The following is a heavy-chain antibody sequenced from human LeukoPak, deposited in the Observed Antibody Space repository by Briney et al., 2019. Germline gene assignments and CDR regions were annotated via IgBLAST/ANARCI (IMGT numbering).Heavy chain of an antibody. Sequence: GGSLRLSCAAPGFTFSSYAMSWVRQAPGKGLEWVSAISGSGGSTYYADSVKGRFTISRDNSKNTLYLQMNSLRAEDTAVYYCAKGLLGLAAAGNFDYWGQGTLVTVSS. V-gene: IGHV3-23*01. J-gene: IGHJ4*02. CDR3: AKGLLGLAAAGNFDY. D-gene: IGHD6-13*01. CDR1: GFTFSSYA. CDR2: ISGSGGST.